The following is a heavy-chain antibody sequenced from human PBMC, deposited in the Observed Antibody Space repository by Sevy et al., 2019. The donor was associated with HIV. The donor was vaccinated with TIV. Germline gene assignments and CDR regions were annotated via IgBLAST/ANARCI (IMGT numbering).Heavy chain of an antibody. CDR3: ATARITMIVVVITLAFDY. D-gene: IGHD3-22*01. Sequence: ASVKVSCKASGGTFSSYAISWVRQAPGRGLEWMGGIIPSFGRANYAQMFQGRVTITADKSTSTAYMELSSLRSEDTAVYYCATARITMIVVVITLAFDYWGQGTLVTVSS. CDR1: GGTFSSYA. CDR2: IIPSFGRA. J-gene: IGHJ4*02. V-gene: IGHV1-69*06.